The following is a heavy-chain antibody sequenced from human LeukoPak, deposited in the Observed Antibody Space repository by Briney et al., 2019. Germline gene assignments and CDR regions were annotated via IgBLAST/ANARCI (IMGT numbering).Heavy chain of an antibody. CDR1: GYTFTSYG. Sequence: GASVKVSCKASGYTFTSYGISWVRQAPGQGLEWMGWISAYNGNTNYAQKLQGRVTMTTDTSTSTAYMELRSLRSDDTAVYYCARATGSGSYYYYCMDVWGKGTTVTISS. V-gene: IGHV1-18*01. CDR3: ARATGSGSYYYYCMDV. J-gene: IGHJ6*03. D-gene: IGHD3-10*01. CDR2: ISAYNGNT.